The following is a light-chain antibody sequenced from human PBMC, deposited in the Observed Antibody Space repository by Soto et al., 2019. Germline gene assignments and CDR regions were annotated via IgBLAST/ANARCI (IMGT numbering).Light chain of an antibody. CDR1: QTISNY. CDR3: QQSYTLPGT. CDR2: AAS. V-gene: IGKV1-39*01. J-gene: IGKJ5*01. Sequence: DIQMTQSPTSLSATVGDRVTITCRASQTISNYLSWYQQKPGEPPKLLIHAASNLQSGVPSRFSGGESGTDFTLTISSLHRDDFATYYCQQSYTLPGTFGQGTRLDLK.